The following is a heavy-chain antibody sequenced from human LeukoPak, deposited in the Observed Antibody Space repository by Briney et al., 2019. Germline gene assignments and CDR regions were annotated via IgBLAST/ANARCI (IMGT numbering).Heavy chain of an antibody. CDR3: ARESMDYGGDIDY. D-gene: IGHD4-17*01. V-gene: IGHV3-48*02. CDR1: GFTFSSYS. Sequence: GGSLRLSCAASGFTFSSYSMNWVRQAPGKGLEWVSCISSSSSTIYYADSVKGRFTISRDNAKNSLYLQMNSLRDEDTAVYYCARESMDYGGDIDYWGQGNLVTVSS. J-gene: IGHJ4*02. CDR2: ISSSSSTI.